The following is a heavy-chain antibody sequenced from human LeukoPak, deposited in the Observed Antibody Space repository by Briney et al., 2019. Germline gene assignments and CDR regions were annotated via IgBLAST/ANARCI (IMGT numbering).Heavy chain of an antibody. V-gene: IGHV1-18*01. CDR2: VRAYNVYT. CDR1: GYTFTHYG. D-gene: IGHD4-23*01. J-gene: IGHJ4*02. Sequence: ASVKVSCKDSGYTFTHYGIILVRQAPGEGLEWMGGVRAYNVYTKYAQKLQGRVTITTDTSTGTAYMQLGSLRSDGPAVYYCSIDCGGTLVYGGAFDYWGQGTLVTVSS. CDR3: SIDCGGTLVYGGAFDY.